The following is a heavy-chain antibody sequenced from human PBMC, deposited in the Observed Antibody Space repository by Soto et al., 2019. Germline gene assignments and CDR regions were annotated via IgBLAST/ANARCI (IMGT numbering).Heavy chain of an antibody. J-gene: IGHJ4*02. D-gene: IGHD3-10*01. Sequence: EVQLVESGGGLVQPGGSLKLSCAASGFTFSGSAMHWVRQASGKGLEWVGRIRSKANSYATAYAASVKGRFTISRDDSKNTAYVQMNSLKTEDTAVYYCTRPGGGHTEPDYWGQGTLVTVSS. CDR3: TRPGGGHTEPDY. V-gene: IGHV3-73*01. CDR1: GFTFSGSA. CDR2: IRSKANSYAT.